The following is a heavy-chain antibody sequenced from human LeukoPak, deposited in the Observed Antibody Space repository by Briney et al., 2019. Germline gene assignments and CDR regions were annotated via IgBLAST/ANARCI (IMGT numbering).Heavy chain of an antibody. CDR1: GYTFTGYY. V-gene: IGHV1-2*02. J-gene: IGHJ6*03. D-gene: IGHD6-13*01. Sequence: ASVKVSCKASGYTFTGYYMHWVRQAPGQGLEWMGWINPNSGGTNYAQKFQGRVTMTRDTSIGTAYMELSRLRSDDTAVYYCARDRGAAAGTLSYYYYYMDVWGKGTTVTVSS. CDR2: INPNSGGT. CDR3: ARDRGAAAGTLSYYYYYMDV.